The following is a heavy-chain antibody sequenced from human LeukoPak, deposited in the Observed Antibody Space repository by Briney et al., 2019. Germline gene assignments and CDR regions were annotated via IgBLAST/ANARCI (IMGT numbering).Heavy chain of an antibody. CDR1: GYTFTSYG. D-gene: IGHD6-13*01. V-gene: IGHV1-18*01. J-gene: IGHJ6*03. CDR2: ISAYSGNT. Sequence: ASVKVSCKASGYTFTSYGISWVRQAPGQGLEWMGWISAYSGNTNYAQKLQGRVTMTTDTSTSTAYMELRSLRSDDTAVYYCARACSSWPTATYYYYYYMDVWGKGTTVTVSS. CDR3: ARACSSWPTATYYYYYYMDV.